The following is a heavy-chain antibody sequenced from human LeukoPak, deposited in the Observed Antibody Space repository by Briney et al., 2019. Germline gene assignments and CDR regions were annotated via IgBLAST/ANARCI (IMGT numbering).Heavy chain of an antibody. CDR3: ASNRDGYNSAYYFDY. V-gene: IGHV3-23*01. Sequence: GGSLRLSCAASGFTFSSYAMSWVRQAPGKGLEWVAGIAGGDDRFYADSVKGRFSISRDNSKNTVDLQMNSLRAEDTAVYYCASNRDGYNSAYYFDYWGQGTLVTVSS. CDR2: IAGGDDR. D-gene: IGHD5-24*01. J-gene: IGHJ4*02. CDR1: GFTFSSYA.